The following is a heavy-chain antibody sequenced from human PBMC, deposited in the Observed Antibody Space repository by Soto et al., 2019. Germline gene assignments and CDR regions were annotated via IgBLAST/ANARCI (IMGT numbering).Heavy chain of an antibody. CDR3: ATVRHYDILTGYYPI. J-gene: IGHJ4*02. D-gene: IGHD3-9*01. Sequence: ASVTVSCKASVYTFTGYYIHWVRQAPGKGLEWMGCFDPEDGETIYAQKFQGRVTMTEDTSTDTAYMELSSLRSEDTAVYYCATVRHYDILTGYYPIWGQGTLVTVSS. V-gene: IGHV1-24*01. CDR1: VYTFTGYY. CDR2: FDPEDGET.